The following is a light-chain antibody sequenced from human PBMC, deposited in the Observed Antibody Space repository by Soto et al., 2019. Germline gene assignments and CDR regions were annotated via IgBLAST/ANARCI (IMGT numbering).Light chain of an antibody. Sequence: QSALTQPPSASGSPGQSVTISCTGTSSDVGGYNYVSWYQHHPGKAPKLMIYEVSKRPSGVPYRFSGSKSGNAASLTVSGLQDEDEADYYCSSYAGSNTVVFGGGTKLTVL. CDR1: SSDVGGYNY. J-gene: IGLJ2*01. V-gene: IGLV2-8*01. CDR3: SSYAGSNTVV. CDR2: EVS.